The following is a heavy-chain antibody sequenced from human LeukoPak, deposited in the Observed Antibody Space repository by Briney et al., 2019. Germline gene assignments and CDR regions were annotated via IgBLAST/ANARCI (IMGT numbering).Heavy chain of an antibody. D-gene: IGHD5-18*01. V-gene: IGHV3-33*08. J-gene: IGHJ4*02. CDR1: GFTFSSHW. CDR3: AREGKYSYGPFDY. Sequence: GGSLRLSCAASGFTFSSHWMHWVRQAPGKGLEWVAVIWYDGSNKYYADSVKGRFTISRDNSKNTLFLQMNSLRAEDTAVYYCAREGKYSYGPFDYWGQGTLVTVSS. CDR2: IWYDGSNK.